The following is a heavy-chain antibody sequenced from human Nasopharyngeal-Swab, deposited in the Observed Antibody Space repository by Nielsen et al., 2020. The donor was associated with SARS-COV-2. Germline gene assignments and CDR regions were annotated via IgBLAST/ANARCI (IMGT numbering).Heavy chain of an antibody. CDR3: ARVRGVAPRNYYYYTDV. D-gene: IGHD2-15*01. V-gene: IGHV3-66*01. CDR2: LYVGGST. CDR1: GFTVRSNY. Sequence: GESLKISCAASGFTVRSNYMTWVRQAPGKGLEWLSVLYVGGSTYYADSVKDRVTISRDNSKNTLYLHMNSLSAEDTAVYYCARVRGVAPRNYYYYTDVWGKGTTVTVSS. J-gene: IGHJ6*03.